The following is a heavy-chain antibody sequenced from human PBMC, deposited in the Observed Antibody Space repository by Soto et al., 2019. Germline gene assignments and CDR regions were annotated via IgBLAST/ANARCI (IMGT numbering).Heavy chain of an antibody. CDR2: TYYRSKWYN. CDR3: ARIVQKDGSLLSNYYYGMDV. J-gene: IGHJ6*02. D-gene: IGHD3-10*01. V-gene: IGHV6-1*01. Sequence: SQSLSLTCAISGDSVSSNSAAWNWIRQSPSRGLEWLGRTYYRSKWYNDYAVSVKSRITINPDTSKNQFSLQLNSVTPEDTAVYYCARIVQKDGSLLSNYYYGMDVWGQGTTVTVSS. CDR1: GDSVSSNSAA.